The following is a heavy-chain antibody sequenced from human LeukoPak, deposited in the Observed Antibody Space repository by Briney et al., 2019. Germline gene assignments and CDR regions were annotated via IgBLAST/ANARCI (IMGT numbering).Heavy chain of an antibody. CDR3: ATYNSGSRNAFDI. CDR2: MHYSGST. Sequence: SETLSLTCTVSGGSISSGAYYWTWLRQHPEKGLEWIGYMHYSGSTYYNPSLKSRITILVDTSKNQFSLKLSSVTAADTALYYCATYNSGSRNAFDIWGQGTMVTVSS. D-gene: IGHD1-26*01. CDR1: GGSISSGAYY. V-gene: IGHV4-31*03. J-gene: IGHJ3*02.